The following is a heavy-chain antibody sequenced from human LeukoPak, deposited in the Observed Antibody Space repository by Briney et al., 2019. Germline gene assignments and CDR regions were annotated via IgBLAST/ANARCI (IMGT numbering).Heavy chain of an antibody. CDR2: IKEDGSDK. J-gene: IGHJ4*02. CDR1: GFTFSSYS. V-gene: IGHV3-7*01. Sequence: GGSPRLSCVASGFTFSSYSMTWVRQAPGKGPEWVANIKEDGSDKYYVESVKGRFTVSRDNAKNSLYLQMNSLRAEDTAVYYCARYCSSTSCIDYWGQGTLVTVSS. D-gene: IGHD2-2*01. CDR3: ARYCSSTSCIDY.